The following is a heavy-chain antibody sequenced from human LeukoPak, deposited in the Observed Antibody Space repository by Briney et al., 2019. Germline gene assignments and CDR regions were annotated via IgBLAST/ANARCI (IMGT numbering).Heavy chain of an antibody. CDR1: GFTFSDYY. D-gene: IGHD3-10*01. J-gene: IGHJ6*02. CDR2: ISSSGSTI. CDR3: SRDSLTRYYGMDV. V-gene: IGHV3-11*01. Sequence: GGSLRLSCAPSGFTFSDYYMSWIRQAPGKGLEWVSYISSSGSTIYYADSVKGRFTISRDNAKNSLYLQMNSLRAEDTAVDYCSRDSLTRYYGMDVWGQGTTVTVSS.